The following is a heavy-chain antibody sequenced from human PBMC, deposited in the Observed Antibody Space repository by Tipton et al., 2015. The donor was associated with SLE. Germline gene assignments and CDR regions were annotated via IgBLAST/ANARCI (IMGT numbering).Heavy chain of an antibody. CDR2: IYYSGST. J-gene: IGHJ4*02. CDR3: ARGPRRSGYYLFDY. D-gene: IGHD3-3*01. Sequence: LRLSCTVSGGSISSYYWSWIRQPPGKGLEWIGYIYYSGSTNYNPSLKSRVTISVDTSKNQFSLKLSSVTAADTAVYYCARGPRRSGYYLFDYWGQGTLVTVSS. V-gene: IGHV4-59*01. CDR1: GGSISSYY.